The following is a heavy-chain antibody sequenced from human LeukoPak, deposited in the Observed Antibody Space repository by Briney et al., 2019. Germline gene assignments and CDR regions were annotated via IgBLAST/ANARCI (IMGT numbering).Heavy chain of an antibody. V-gene: IGHV5-51*01. J-gene: IGHJ3*02. CDR1: GSSFTSYW. Sequence: RGETLQISCQGSGSSFTSYWIGCMRQVTGKGLEWMGIIYPGDSDTRYSPSFQGQVTISAGKSISTAYLQWSSLKASDTAMYYCARRQLGYCSGGSCRNIDAFDIWGQGTMVTVSS. CDR2: IYPGDSDT. D-gene: IGHD2-15*01. CDR3: ARRQLGYCSGGSCRNIDAFDI.